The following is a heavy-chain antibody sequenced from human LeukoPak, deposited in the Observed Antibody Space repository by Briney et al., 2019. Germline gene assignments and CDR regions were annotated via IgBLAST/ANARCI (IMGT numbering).Heavy chain of an antibody. D-gene: IGHD3-10*01. Sequence: SETLSLTCAVSGGSISSGGYSWSWIRQPPGKGLEWIGYIYHSGSTYYNPSLKSRVTISVDRSKNQFSLKLSSVTAADTAVYYCARGAEFGEFCYFDYWGQGTLVTVSS. CDR3: ARGAEFGEFCYFDY. V-gene: IGHV4-30-2*01. CDR2: IYHSGST. CDR1: GGSISSGGYS. J-gene: IGHJ4*02.